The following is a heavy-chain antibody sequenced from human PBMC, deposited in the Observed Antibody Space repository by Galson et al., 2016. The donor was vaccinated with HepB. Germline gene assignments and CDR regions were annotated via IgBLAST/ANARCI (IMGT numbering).Heavy chain of an antibody. J-gene: IGHJ5*02. CDR3: ARVGGYSSGWYLASGVGWFDP. CDR2: IYHGGST. V-gene: IGHV4-59*01. D-gene: IGHD6-19*01. CDR1: GGSISSNY. Sequence: ETLSLTCTVSGGSISSNYWSWIRQPPGKGLEWIGYIYHGGSTNYNPSLKSRVTISVDTSKNQFSLKLSSVTAADTAVYYCARVGGYSSGWYLASGVGWFDPWGQGTLVTVSS.